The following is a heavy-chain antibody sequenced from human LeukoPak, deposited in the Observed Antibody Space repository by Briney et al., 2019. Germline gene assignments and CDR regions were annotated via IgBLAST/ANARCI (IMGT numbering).Heavy chain of an antibody. CDR3: ARTPYYYGSGSYHYSFDY. CDR2: IHYSGST. J-gene: IGHJ4*02. V-gene: IGHV4-39*01. D-gene: IGHD3-10*01. Sequence: SETLSLTCTVCGGSLSSYYWSWIRQPPGKGLEWIGSIHYSGSTYYSPSLKSQVTISVDTSKNQFSLKLSSVTAADTAVYYCARTPYYYGSGSYHYSFDYWGQGTLVTVSS. CDR1: GGSLSSYY.